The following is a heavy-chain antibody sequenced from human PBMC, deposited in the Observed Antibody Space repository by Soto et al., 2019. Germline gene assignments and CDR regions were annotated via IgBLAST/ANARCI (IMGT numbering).Heavy chain of an antibody. CDR3: AKGRGFYSDNYFDP. CDR2: TYSSGNA. Sequence: QVQLLESGPGLVKPPETLSLTCSVSLDSISNSYWTWIRQPAGKGPEWTGHTYSSGNANYNPSLKSRVTMSLDTSKNQFSLSLKSVTAADTAIYYCAKGRGFYSDNYFDPWGQGTQVTVSS. V-gene: IGHV4-4*07. J-gene: IGHJ5*02. CDR1: LDSISNSY. D-gene: IGHD3-22*01.